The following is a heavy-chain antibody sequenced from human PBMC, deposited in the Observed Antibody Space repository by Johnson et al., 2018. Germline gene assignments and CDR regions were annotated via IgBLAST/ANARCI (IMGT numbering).Heavy chain of an antibody. CDR1: GFTFSSYG. V-gene: IGHV3-30*18. Sequence: QVQLVQSGGGVVQPGRSLRLSCAASGFTFSSYGIHWVRQAPGKGLEWVTVISYDGSNKYYADSVKGRFTISRDNSKNTLYLQMNSLRAGDTAVYYCAKDRADGCYVCYYYYGLDGWGQGTTVTVSS. D-gene: IGHD2-15*01. CDR3: AKDRADGCYVCYYYYGLDG. J-gene: IGHJ6*02. CDR2: ISYDGSNK.